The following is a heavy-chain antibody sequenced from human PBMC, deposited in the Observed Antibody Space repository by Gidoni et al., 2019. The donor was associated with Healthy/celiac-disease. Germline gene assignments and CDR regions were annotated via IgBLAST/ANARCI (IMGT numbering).Heavy chain of an antibody. CDR2: INHSGST. D-gene: IGHD2-2*02. J-gene: IGHJ6*03. V-gene: IGHV4-34*01. CDR1: GGSFSGYY. CDR3: ASLINGDCSSTSCYSGGGHPYYMDV. Sequence: QVQLQQWGAGLLKPSETLSLTCAVYGGSFSGYYWSWIRQPPGKGLEWIGEINHSGSTNYNPSLKSRVTISVDTSKNQFSLKLSSVTAADTAVYYCASLINGDCSSTSCYSGGGHPYYMDVWGKGTTVTVSS.